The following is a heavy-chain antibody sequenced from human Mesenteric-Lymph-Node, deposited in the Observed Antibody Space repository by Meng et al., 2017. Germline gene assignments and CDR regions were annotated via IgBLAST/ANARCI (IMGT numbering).Heavy chain of an antibody. CDR2: INAGNGNT. J-gene: IGHJ4*02. CDR1: GYTFTSYA. D-gene: IGHD5-24*01. V-gene: IGHV1-3*01. CDR3: ARDEGGWLTAPDY. Sequence: QVQLLQLGAEVKKPGTSVKVSCKASGYTFTSYAMHWVRQAPGQRLEWMGWINAGNGNTKYSQKFQGRVTITRDTSASTAYMELSSLRSEDTAVYYCARDEGGWLTAPDYWGQGTLVTVSS.